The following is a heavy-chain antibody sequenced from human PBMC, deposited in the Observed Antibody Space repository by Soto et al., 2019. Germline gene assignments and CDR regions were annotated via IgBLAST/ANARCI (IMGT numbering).Heavy chain of an antibody. CDR1: GFTFSSYA. D-gene: IGHD6-13*01. CDR3: AKHSATAGANFDY. V-gene: IGHV3-23*01. CDR2: ITDNGGST. Sequence: GGSLRLSCAASGFTFSSYAMNWVRQAPGKGLEWGSTITDNGGSTYYADSVKGRVTISRDNSKNTLYLAMNSLRAEDMAVYFCAKHSATAGANFDYWGQGALVTVSS. J-gene: IGHJ4*02.